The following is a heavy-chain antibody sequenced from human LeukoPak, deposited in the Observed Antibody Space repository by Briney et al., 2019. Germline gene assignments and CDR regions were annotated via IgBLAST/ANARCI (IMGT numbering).Heavy chain of an antibody. V-gene: IGHV4-34*01. Sequence: SETLSLTCAVHGGSFSDYYWTWIRQPPGKGLEWIGEINHRGSTHYNPSLKSRVTISVDTSKKQFSLKLSSVTAADTAVYYCATYSTGFDIWGQGTVVTVSS. J-gene: IGHJ3*02. D-gene: IGHD6-19*01. CDR3: ATYSTGFDI. CDR2: INHRGST. CDR1: GGSFSDYY.